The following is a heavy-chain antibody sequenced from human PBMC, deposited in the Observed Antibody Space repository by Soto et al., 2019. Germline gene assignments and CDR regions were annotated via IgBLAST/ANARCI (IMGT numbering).Heavy chain of an antibody. V-gene: IGHV4-39*07. D-gene: IGHD6-19*01. J-gene: IGHJ6*02. CDR2: IYYSGST. Sequence: SETLSLTCTVTGDSISSRSYYWGWIRQPPGKGLEWIGSIYYSGSTYNNPSLRSRVSMSIDTSKDQFSLKLTSVTATDTAIYYCVRDAQYTSRYIHYYAMDVWGQGTTVTVSS. CDR3: VRDAQYTSRYIHYYAMDV. CDR1: GDSISSRSYY.